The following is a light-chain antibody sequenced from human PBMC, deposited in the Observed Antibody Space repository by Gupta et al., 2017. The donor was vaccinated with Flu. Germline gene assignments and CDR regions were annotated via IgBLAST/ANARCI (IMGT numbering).Light chain of an antibody. J-gene: IGKJ2*01. V-gene: IGKV3-15*01. CDR3: HKYNPKPPYT. CDR1: ESVVVA. Sequence: DKAPPSCTASESVVVAIDRWTKKPGDAPTLPSYSTSTRVTGLPARFSVRGSGREFTLTISSLQSDDFGVYYCHKYNPKPPYTFGQGTKLEIK. CDR2: STS.